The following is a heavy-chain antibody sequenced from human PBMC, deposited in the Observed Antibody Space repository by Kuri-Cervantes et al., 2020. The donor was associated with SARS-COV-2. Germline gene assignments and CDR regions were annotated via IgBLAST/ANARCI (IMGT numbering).Heavy chain of an antibody. Sequence: GGSLRLSCSASGFTFSSYAMYWVRQAPGKGLEYVSAISSNGGSTYYADSVKGRFTISRDNSKNTLYLQMSSLRAEDTAVYYCVKGYCSSTSCYRGGYWGQGTLVTVSS. CDR3: VKGYCSSTSCYRGGY. CDR2: ISSNGGST. J-gene: IGHJ4*02. D-gene: IGHD2-2*02. CDR1: GFTFSSYA. V-gene: IGHV3-64D*08.